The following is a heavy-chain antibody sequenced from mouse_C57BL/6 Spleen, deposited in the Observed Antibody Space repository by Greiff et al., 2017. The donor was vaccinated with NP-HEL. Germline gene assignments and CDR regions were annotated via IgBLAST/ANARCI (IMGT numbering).Heavy chain of an antibody. Sequence: VQLQQSGPGLVAPSQSLSITCTVSGFSLTSYAISWVRQPPGKGLEWLGVIWTGGGTNYNSALKSRLSISKDNSKSQVFLKMNSLQTDDTARYYCARPVVAYYYAMDYWGQGTSVTVSS. D-gene: IGHD1-1*01. V-gene: IGHV2-9-1*01. CDR2: IWTGGGT. CDR3: ARPVVAYYYAMDY. J-gene: IGHJ4*01. CDR1: GFSLTSYA.